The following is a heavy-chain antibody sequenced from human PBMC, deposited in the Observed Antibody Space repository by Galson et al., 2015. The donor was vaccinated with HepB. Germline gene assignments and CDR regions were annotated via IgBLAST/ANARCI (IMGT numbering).Heavy chain of an antibody. V-gene: IGHV3-9*01. CDR3: AQDLTYYYGSGSYFVAMDV. CDR1: GFTFEDYA. Sequence: FLRLSCAASGFTFEDYAMHWVRQVPGKGLEWVSGISWNSDFTGYADSVRGRFTISRDNARYSLYLQMNSLRTEDTALYYCAQDLTYYYGSGSYFVAMDVWGQGTTVTVSS. D-gene: IGHD3-10*01. J-gene: IGHJ6*02. CDR2: ISWNSDFT.